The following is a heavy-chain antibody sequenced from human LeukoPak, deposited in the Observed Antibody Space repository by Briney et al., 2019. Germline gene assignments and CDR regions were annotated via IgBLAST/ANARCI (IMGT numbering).Heavy chain of an antibody. CDR2: ISNNGGYT. J-gene: IGHJ4*02. Sequence: GGSLRLSCAASGFTFSSSAMSWVRQAPGKGLEWVSAISNNGGYTYYADSVQGRFTISRDNSKSTLCLQMNSLRAEDTAVYYCAKQLGYCSDGSCYFPYWGQGSLVTVSS. CDR3: AKQLGYCSDGSCYFPY. CDR1: GFTFSSSA. V-gene: IGHV3-23*01. D-gene: IGHD2-15*01.